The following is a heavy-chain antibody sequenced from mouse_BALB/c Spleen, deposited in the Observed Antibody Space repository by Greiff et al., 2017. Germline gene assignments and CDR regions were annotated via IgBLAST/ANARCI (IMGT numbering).Heavy chain of an antibody. V-gene: IGHV1S81*02. CDR1: GYTFTSYW. Sequence: VQLQQPGAELVKPGASVKLSCKASGYTFTSYWMHWVKQRPGQGLEWIGEINPSNGRTNYNEKFKSKATLTVDKSSSTAYMQLSSLTSEDSAVYYCARRGLLMITTVAYWGQGTLVTVSA. J-gene: IGHJ3*01. CDR3: ARRGLLMITTVAY. D-gene: IGHD2-4*01. CDR2: INPSNGRT.